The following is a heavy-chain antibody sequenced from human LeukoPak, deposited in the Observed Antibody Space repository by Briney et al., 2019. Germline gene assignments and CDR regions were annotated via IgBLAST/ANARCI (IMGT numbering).Heavy chain of an antibody. CDR3: ARDKKYDYVWGSYRSLYYYYGMDV. D-gene: IGHD3-16*02. J-gene: IGHJ6*02. CDR1: GLTVSGNY. Sequence: PGGSLRLSCAASGLTVSGNYMSWVRQAPGKGLEWVSYISSSGSTIYYADSVKGRFTISRDNAKNSLYLQMNSLRAEDTAVYYCARDKKYDYVWGSYRSLYYYYGMDVWGQGTTVTVSS. CDR2: ISSSGSTI. V-gene: IGHV3-11*04.